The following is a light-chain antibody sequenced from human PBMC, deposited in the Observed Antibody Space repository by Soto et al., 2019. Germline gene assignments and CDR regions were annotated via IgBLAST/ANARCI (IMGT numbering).Light chain of an antibody. CDR1: QSISSG. V-gene: IGKV3-15*01. Sequence: EIVMTQSPATLSASPGERVTLPCRASQSISSGLAWYQQKPGQAPKLLIYGASTRATGIPARFSGSGSGTEFTLPISSLQSEDFAVYYCQQYNNWPPITFGPGTRLDIK. J-gene: IGKJ5*01. CDR2: GAS. CDR3: QQYNNWPPIT.